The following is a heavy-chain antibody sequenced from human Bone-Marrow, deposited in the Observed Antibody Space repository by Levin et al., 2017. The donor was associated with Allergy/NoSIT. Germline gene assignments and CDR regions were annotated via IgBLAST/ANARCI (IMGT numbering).Heavy chain of an antibody. CDR1: GSTFSSIA. D-gene: IGHD5-18*01. Sequence: GESLKISCAASGSTFSSIAMSWVRQAPGKGLEWVSSITPTGARTYYADSVKGRFTISRDNSKNSLYLQMNSLRAEDTALYYCAKDNVDTVLVYYYFGMDVWGQGTTVTVSS. J-gene: IGHJ6*02. V-gene: IGHV3-23*01. CDR2: ITPTGART. CDR3: AKDNVDTVLVYYYFGMDV.